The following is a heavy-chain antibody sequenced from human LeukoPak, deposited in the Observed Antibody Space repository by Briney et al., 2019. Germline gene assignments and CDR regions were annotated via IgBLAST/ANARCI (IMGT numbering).Heavy chain of an antibody. J-gene: IGHJ6*03. D-gene: IGHD6-13*01. CDR1: DDSITIYY. CDR2: IDHTGST. Sequence: SETLSLTCTVSDDSITIYYWTWIRQPPGHGLEWFGNIDHTGSTNYNPTLNSRVTISRDTSKNHFSLKLSSATAADTAVYFCARGRVSSSTWYSTYYYYFYMDVWGKGTTVTVS. V-gene: IGHV4-59*01. CDR3: ARGRVSSSTWYSTYYYYFYMDV.